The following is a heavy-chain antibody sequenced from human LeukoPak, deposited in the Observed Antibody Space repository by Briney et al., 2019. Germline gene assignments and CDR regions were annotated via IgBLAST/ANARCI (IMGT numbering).Heavy chain of an antibody. D-gene: IGHD2-21*01. J-gene: IGHJ3*02. Sequence: GGSLRLSCAASGFTFSSYAMSWVRQAPGKGLEWVSAISGSGGSTYYADSVKGRFTISRDNSKNTLYPQMNSLRAEDTAVYYCAKVHSVGVTAEAFDIGGRETMVTVSS. CDR2: ISGSGGST. CDR1: GFTFSSYA. CDR3: AKVHSVGVTAEAFDI. V-gene: IGHV3-23*01.